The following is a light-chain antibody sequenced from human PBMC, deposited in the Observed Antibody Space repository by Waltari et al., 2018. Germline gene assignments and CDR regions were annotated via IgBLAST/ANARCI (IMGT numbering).Light chain of an antibody. J-gene: IGKJ1*01. V-gene: IGKV1-39*01. CDR1: QSINKY. CDR3: HKTYGDGL. CDR2: AGS. Sequence: DIQMTQSPSSLSASVGDRVPITCRASQSINKYLNWDRQKPGTAPKLLIHAGSNLESGVPSRCSGSGSGTDFNRPISSLQPDDCATDDGHKTYGDGLFGQGTKVEIK.